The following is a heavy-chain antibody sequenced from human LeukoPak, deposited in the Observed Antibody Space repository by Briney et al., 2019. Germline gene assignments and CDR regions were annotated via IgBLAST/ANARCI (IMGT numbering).Heavy chain of an antibody. CDR3: AKEYERLGELSFDY. Sequence: SGRSLRLSCAASGFTFSSYGMHWVRQAPGKGLEWVVVIWYDGSNKYYADSVKGRFTISRDNSKNTLYLQMNSLRAEDTAVYYCAKEYERLGELSFDYWGQGTLVTVSS. J-gene: IGHJ4*02. D-gene: IGHD3-16*02. CDR1: GFTFSSYG. V-gene: IGHV3-33*06. CDR2: IWYDGSNK.